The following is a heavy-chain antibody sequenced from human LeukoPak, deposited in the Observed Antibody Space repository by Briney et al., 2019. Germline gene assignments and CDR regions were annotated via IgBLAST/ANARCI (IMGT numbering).Heavy chain of an antibody. Sequence: SETLSLACTVSGDSISSYFWSWIRQPPGKGLEWIGYFHDSGSANYNPSLKSRITMSVDTSKNQFSLKLRSVTAADTAVYYCARDSHSVDTATPRGFDPWGQGTLVTVSS. V-gene: IGHV4-59*01. J-gene: IGHJ5*02. CDR3: ARDSHSVDTATPRGFDP. D-gene: IGHD2-15*01. CDR1: GDSISSYF. CDR2: FHDSGSA.